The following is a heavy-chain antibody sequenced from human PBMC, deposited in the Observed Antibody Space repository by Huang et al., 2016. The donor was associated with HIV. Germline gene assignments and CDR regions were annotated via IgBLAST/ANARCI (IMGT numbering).Heavy chain of an antibody. CDR1: GFTFRSYW. V-gene: IGHV3-7*01. Sequence: EVHLVESGGGLVRPGRSLRLSCEASGFTFRSYWMNWVRQAPGRGLEWVANRKLDGSERFYVDSVRGRFTISRDNANNSVSLQLNSLKAEDTGVYYCARGFQAKPGDYWGQGTLVTVSS. CDR3: ARGFQAKPGDY. J-gene: IGHJ4*02. CDR2: RKLDGSER.